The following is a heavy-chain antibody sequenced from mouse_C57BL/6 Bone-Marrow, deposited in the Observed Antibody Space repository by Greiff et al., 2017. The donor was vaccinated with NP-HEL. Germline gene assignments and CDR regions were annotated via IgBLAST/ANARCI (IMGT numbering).Heavy chain of an antibody. CDR1: GYAFTNYL. D-gene: IGHD2-14*01. CDR3: ARSNYRDY. J-gene: IGHJ3*01. CDR2: LNPGSGGT. V-gene: IGHV1-54*01. Sequence: QVQLQQSGAELVRPGTSVKVSCKASGYAFTNYLIEWVKQRPGQGLEWIGVLNPGSGGTNYNEKFKGKATLTADKSSSTAYMQLSSLTSEDSAVYFCARSNYRDYWGQGTLVTVSA.